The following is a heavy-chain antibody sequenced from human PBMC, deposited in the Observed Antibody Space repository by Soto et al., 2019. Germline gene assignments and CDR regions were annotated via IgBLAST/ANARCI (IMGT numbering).Heavy chain of an antibody. CDR3: AKGDGRGYSDYFDH. J-gene: IGHJ4*02. D-gene: IGHD3-3*01. Sequence: EVQLLESGGGLAQPGWSLRLSCAASGFSFNTYAMNWVRQAPGKGLEWVSGISGRGGTTRYADSVKGRFTISRDNSNSTLFLQINSLRAEDTAVYHCAKGDGRGYSDYFDHWGQGTLVTVSS. V-gene: IGHV3-23*01. CDR1: GFSFNTYA. CDR2: ISGRGGTT.